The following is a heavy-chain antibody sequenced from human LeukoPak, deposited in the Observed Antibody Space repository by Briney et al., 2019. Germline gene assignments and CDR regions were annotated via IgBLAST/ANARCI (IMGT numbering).Heavy chain of an antibody. J-gene: IGHJ5*01. CDR2: IKSKGDGETT. V-gene: IGHV3-15*01. CDR3: TTDLGLTMIRGVIVS. CDR1: GFTFTNAW. D-gene: IGHD3-10*01. Sequence: GGFLRLSCAASGFTFTNAWMNWVRQAPGKGLAWVGRIKSKGDGETTDYAAPVKGRFTMSRDDSKATVYLQMNYLEAEDTAVYYCTTDLGLTMIRGVIVSWGQGALVTVSS.